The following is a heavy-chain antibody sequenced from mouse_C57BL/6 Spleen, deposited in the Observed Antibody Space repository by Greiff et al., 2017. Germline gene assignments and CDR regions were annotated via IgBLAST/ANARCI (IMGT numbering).Heavy chain of an antibody. CDR3: ARNYGYDGYAMDY. CDR1: GYAFSSYW. V-gene: IGHV1-80*01. D-gene: IGHD2-2*01. J-gene: IGHJ4*01. Sequence: VKLVESGAELVKPGASVKISCKASGYAFSSYWMNWVKQRPGKGLEWIGQIYPGDGDTNYNGKFKGKATLTADKSSSTAYMQLSSLTSEDSAVYFCARNYGYDGYAMDYWGQGTSVTVSS. CDR2: IYPGDGDT.